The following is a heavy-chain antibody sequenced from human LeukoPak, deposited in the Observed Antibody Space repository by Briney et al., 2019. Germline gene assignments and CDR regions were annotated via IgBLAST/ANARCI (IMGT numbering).Heavy chain of an antibody. V-gene: IGHV3-7*01. CDR2: IKQDGSEK. CDR1: GFTFSSYW. D-gene: IGHD1-7*01. Sequence: PGGSLRLSCAASGFTFSSYWMSWVRQAPGKGLEWVANIKQDGSEKYYVDSVKGRFTISRDNAKNSLYLQMNSLRAEDTAVYYCARGPRGNWNYPPWDYWGQGTLVSVSS. J-gene: IGHJ4*02. CDR3: ARGPRGNWNYPPWDY.